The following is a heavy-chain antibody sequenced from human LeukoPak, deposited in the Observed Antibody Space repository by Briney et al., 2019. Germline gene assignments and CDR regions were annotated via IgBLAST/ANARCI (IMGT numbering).Heavy chain of an antibody. CDR2: ISGSGGST. D-gene: IGHD6-19*01. J-gene: IGHJ4*02. V-gene: IGHV3-23*01. Sequence: PGGSLRLSCAASGFTFSSYAMSWVRQAPGKGLEWVSAISGSGGSTYYADSVKGRFTISRDNSKNTLYLQMNSLRAEDTAVYYCAKGDQQWLVRKVDYWGQGTLVTVSS. CDR3: AKGDQQWLVRKVDY. CDR1: GFTFSSYA.